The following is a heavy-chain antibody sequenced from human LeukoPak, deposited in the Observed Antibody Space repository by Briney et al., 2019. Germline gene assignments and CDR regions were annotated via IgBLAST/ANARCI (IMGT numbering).Heavy chain of an antibody. Sequence: ASVKVSCKASGYTFSSYDINWVRQATGQGLEWMGWINPNSGGTNYAQKFQGRVTMTRDTSISTAYMELSRLRSDDTAVYYCARALVYAPRRYYYYGMDVWGQGTTVTVSS. V-gene: IGHV1-2*02. CDR2: INPNSGGT. CDR3: ARALVYAPRRYYYYGMDV. D-gene: IGHD2-8*01. CDR1: GYTFSSYD. J-gene: IGHJ6*02.